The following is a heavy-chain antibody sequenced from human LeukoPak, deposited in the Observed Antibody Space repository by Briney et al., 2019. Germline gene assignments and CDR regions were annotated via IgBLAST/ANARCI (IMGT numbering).Heavy chain of an antibody. J-gene: IGHJ3*02. V-gene: IGHV1-18*01. CDR1: GYTFTSYG. D-gene: IGHD3-22*01. Sequence: ASVKVSCKASGYTFTSYGISWVRQAPGQGLEWMGWISAYHGHKLYAQELQGRVTMTTDTSTSTAYMELRSLRSDDTAVYYCARGDYYDSSGYYEDDAFDIWGQGTMVTVSS. CDR2: ISAYHGHK. CDR3: ARGDYYDSSGYYEDDAFDI.